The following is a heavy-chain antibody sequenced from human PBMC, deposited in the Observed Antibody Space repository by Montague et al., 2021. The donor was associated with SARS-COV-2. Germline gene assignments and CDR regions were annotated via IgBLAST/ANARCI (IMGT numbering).Heavy chain of an antibody. CDR1: GVSISSYY. V-gene: IGHV4-59*08. D-gene: IGHD2-2*01. J-gene: IGHJ3*02. CDR2: IYYSRST. CDR3: AKQALTRYCTSTTCFGAAFDI. Sequence: SETLSLTCTVSGVSISSYYWTWIRQPPGKGLEWIGFIYYSRSTNYNPSPKSRVTISVDTSKNQFSLKLSSVTAADTAVYYCAKQALTRYCTSTTCFGAAFDIWGQGTMVTVSS.